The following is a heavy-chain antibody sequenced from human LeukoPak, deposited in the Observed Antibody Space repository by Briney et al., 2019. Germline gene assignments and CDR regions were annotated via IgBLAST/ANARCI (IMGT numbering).Heavy chain of an antibody. V-gene: IGHV4-39*07. CDR1: GGSISRSSYY. J-gene: IGHJ4*02. CDR3: ARLACGDCSFDY. D-gene: IGHD2-21*02. Sequence: SETLSLTCTVSGGSISRSSYYWGWIRQPPGKGLEWIGSIYYSGSTYQNPSLKSRVTISVDTAKNQLSLRLSSVTASDTAVYYCARLACGDCSFDYWGQGTLVTVSS. CDR2: IYYSGST.